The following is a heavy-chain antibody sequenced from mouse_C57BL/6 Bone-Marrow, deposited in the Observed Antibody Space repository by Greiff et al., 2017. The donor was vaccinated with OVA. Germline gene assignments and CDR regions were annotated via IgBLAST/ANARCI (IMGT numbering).Heavy chain of an antibody. Sequence: QVQLQQSGPELVKPGASVTISCKASGYSFTSYYIHWVKQRPGQGLEWIGWIYPGSGNTKYNEKFKGKATLTADTSSSTAYMQLSSLTSEDSAVYYCARRHYGSSYGLAYWGQGTLVTVSA. J-gene: IGHJ3*01. CDR3: ARRHYGSSYGLAY. CDR1: GYSFTSYY. D-gene: IGHD1-1*01. CDR2: IYPGSGNT. V-gene: IGHV1-66*01.